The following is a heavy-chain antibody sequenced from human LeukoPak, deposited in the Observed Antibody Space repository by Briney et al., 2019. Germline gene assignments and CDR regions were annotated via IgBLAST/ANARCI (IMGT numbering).Heavy chain of an antibody. D-gene: IGHD6-6*01. Sequence: GGSLRLSCAASGFTFSSYAMSWVRQAPGKGLEWVANIKQDGSEEVYVDSVRGRFTISRDNAKNSLFLQMNTLRAEDTAVYYCARDPYSSTWSYGMDVWGQGTMVTVSS. V-gene: IGHV3-7*03. J-gene: IGHJ6*02. CDR1: GFTFSSYA. CDR2: IKQDGSEE. CDR3: ARDPYSSTWSYGMDV.